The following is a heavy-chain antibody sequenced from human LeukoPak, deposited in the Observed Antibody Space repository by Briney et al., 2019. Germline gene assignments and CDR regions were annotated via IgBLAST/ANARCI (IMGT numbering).Heavy chain of an antibody. CDR1: GGTFSCYA. J-gene: IGHJ4*02. V-gene: IGHV1-69*05. Sequence: SVKVSCKASGGTFSCYAISWVRQAPGQGLEWMGGIIPIFGTANYAQKFQGRVTITTDESTSTAYMELSSLRSEDTAVYYCARGEVATKLGFDYWGQGTLVTVSS. D-gene: IGHD5-12*01. CDR2: IIPIFGTA. CDR3: ARGEVATKLGFDY.